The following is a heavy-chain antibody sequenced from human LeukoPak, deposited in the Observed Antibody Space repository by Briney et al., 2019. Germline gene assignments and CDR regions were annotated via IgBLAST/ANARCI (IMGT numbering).Heavy chain of an antibody. CDR3: ATGQSGSYYVAWAY. Sequence: ASVKVSCKVSGYTLTELSMHWVRQAPGKGLEWMGGFDPEDGETIYARKFQGRVTMTEDTSTDTAYMELSSLRSEDTAVYYCATGQSGSYYVAWAYWGQGTLVTVSS. CDR2: FDPEDGET. D-gene: IGHD1-26*01. V-gene: IGHV1-24*01. CDR1: GYTLTELS. J-gene: IGHJ4*02.